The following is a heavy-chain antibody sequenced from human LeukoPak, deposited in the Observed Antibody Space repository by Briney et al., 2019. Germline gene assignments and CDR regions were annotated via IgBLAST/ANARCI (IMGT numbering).Heavy chain of an antibody. Sequence: ASVKVSCKASGYTFTNYGISWVRQAPGQGLEWIGWISTYNGNTNYAQNLQGRVTMTTDTSTSTAYMELRSLRSDDTAVYYCARDQGSLWYFDLWGRGTLVTVSS. CDR2: ISTYNGNT. J-gene: IGHJ2*01. D-gene: IGHD3-10*01. V-gene: IGHV1-18*01. CDR1: GYTFTNYG. CDR3: ARDQGSLWYFDL.